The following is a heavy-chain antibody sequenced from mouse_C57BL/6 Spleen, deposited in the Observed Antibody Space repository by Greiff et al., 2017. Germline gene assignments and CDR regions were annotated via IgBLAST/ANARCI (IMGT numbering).Heavy chain of an antibody. CDR1: GYTFTSYG. D-gene: IGHD1-1*01. CDR2: IYPRSGNT. V-gene: IGHV1-81*01. Sequence: VMLVESGAELARPGASVKLSCKASGYTFTSYGISWVKQRTGQGLEWIGEIYPRSGNTYYNEKFKGKATLTADKSSSTAYMELRSLTSEDSAVYFCARPDYGSSPHYYAMDYWGQGTSVTVSS. J-gene: IGHJ4*01. CDR3: ARPDYGSSPHYYAMDY.